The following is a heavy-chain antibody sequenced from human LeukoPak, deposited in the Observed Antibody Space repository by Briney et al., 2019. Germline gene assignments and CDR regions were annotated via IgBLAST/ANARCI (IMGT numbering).Heavy chain of an antibody. CDR1: GGTFSSYA. CDR2: IIPILGIA. D-gene: IGHD5-18*01. Sequence: GASVKVSCKASGGTFSSYAISWVRQAPGQGLEWMGRIIPILGIANYAQKFQGRVTITADKSTSTAYMELSSLRSEDTAVYYCARDRAGYSCGYTPFDYWGQGTLVTVSS. J-gene: IGHJ4*02. V-gene: IGHV1-69*04. CDR3: ARDRAGYSCGYTPFDY.